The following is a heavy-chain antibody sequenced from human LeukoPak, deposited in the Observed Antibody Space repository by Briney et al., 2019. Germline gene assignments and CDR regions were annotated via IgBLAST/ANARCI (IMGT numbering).Heavy chain of an antibody. CDR2: ISSRGSTI. CDR3: ARQRFYGDYAGDY. D-gene: IGHD4-17*01. CDR1: GFTFSSYE. V-gene: IGHV3-48*03. J-gene: IGHJ4*02. Sequence: GGSLRLSCAASGFTFSSYEMNWVRQAPGKGLEWVSYISSRGSTIYYADSVKGRFTISRGNAKNSLYLQMSSLRAEDTAVYYCARQRFYGDYAGDYWGQGTLVTVSS.